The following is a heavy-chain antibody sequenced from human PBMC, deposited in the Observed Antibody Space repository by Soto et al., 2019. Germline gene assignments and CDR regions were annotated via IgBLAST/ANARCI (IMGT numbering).Heavy chain of an antibody. CDR3: ASHFPYGDYGGDYYYYYMDV. Sequence: GASVKVSCKASGYSFTGNSIHWVRRAPGQGLEWMGWISAYNGNTNYAQKLQGRVTMTTDTSTSTAYMELRSLRSDDTAVYYCASHFPYGDYGGDYYYYYMDVWGKGTTVTVSS. CDR2: ISAYNGNT. V-gene: IGHV1-18*04. CDR1: GYSFTGNS. D-gene: IGHD4-17*01. J-gene: IGHJ6*03.